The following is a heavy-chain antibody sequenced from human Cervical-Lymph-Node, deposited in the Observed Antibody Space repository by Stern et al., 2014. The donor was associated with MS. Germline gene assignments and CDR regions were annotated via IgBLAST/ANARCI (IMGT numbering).Heavy chain of an antibody. CDR3: ARAGLRPRPWTALDY. Sequence: QVQLVQSGAEVKKTGASVKISCKASGYTFTSSYVHWVRQAPGQGLEWLGGINPSGGGTTSAQKLQDRVTMTRDTSTSTVYMDLSSLRPEDTAMYYCARAGLRPRPWTALDYWGQGTPVTVSS. CDR1: GYTFTSSY. D-gene: IGHD3/OR15-3a*01. J-gene: IGHJ4*02. CDR2: INPSGGGT. V-gene: IGHV1-46*04.